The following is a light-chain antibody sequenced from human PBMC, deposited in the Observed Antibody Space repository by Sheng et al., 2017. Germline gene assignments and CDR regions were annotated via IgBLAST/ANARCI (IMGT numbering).Light chain of an antibody. CDR1: QDINSY. J-gene: IGKJ4*01. V-gene: IGKV1-16*01. CDR2: SAA. Sequence: DIQMTQSPSSLSASVGDRVTITCRASQDINSYLAWFQQKPGKAPKSLIYSAAALGSGVPSRIRGRGLGTDFTLTISSLQPDDFGTYYCQQSSRFPLTFGGGTRVEMK. CDR3: QQSSRFPLT.